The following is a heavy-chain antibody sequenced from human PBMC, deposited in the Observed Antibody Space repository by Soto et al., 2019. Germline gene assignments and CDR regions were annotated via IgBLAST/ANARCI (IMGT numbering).Heavy chain of an antibody. CDR3: ACIRGTFGY. J-gene: IGHJ4*02. Sequence: SETLSLTCAVSGGSISSGNWWSWVRQPPGKGLEWIGEIYHSGSTNYNPSLKSRVTISVDKSKNSLYLQVNRLKTEDTAVYFCACIRGTFGYWGPGTLVTVSS. D-gene: IGHD2-15*01. CDR1: GGSISSGNW. CDR2: IYHSGST. V-gene: IGHV4-4*02.